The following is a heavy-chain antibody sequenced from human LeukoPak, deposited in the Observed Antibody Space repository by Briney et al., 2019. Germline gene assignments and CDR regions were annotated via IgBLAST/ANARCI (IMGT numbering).Heavy chain of an antibody. V-gene: IGHV3-74*01. CDR3: TRDFDMGISPGDDFDF. Sequence: PGGSLRFSCAPSIFSLSKYWTHGVRDTLRGGVGCVSHIMEDGTDTRYPASVKGRITNSRDNDRNTMFLQMNSLRAEDTAVYYCTRDFDMGISPGDDFDFWGQGTLGTVSP. D-gene: IGHD3-9*01. CDR1: IFSLSKYW. J-gene: IGHJ4*02. CDR2: IMEDGTDT.